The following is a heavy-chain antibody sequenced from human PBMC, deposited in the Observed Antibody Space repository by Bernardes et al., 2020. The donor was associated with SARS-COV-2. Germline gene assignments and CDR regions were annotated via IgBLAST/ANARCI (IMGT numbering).Heavy chain of an antibody. V-gene: IGHV3-23*01. J-gene: IGHJ4*02. CDR1: GFTFSSYA. CDR2: ISGSGGST. Sequence: SLRLSCAASGFTFSSYAMRWVRQAPGKGLEWVSTISGSGGSTYHADSVKGRFTISRDNTKNTLYLQMNSLRAEDTAVYYCAKEGGGSQQLVYFDYWGQGTLVTVSS. CDR3: AKEGGGSQQLVYFDY. D-gene: IGHD6-13*01.